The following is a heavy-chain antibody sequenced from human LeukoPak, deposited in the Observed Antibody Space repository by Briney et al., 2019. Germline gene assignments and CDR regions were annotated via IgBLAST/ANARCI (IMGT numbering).Heavy chain of an antibody. CDR3: ARGYCTNGVCYLPWFDP. V-gene: IGHV3-21*01. J-gene: IGHJ5*02. CDR2: ISSSSSYI. D-gene: IGHD2-8*01. CDR1: GFTFSSYA. Sequence: PGGSLRLSCAASGFTFSSYAMSWVRQAPGKGLEWVSSISSSSSYIYYADSVKGRFTISRDNAKNSLYLQTNSLRAEDTAVYYCARGYCTNGVCYLPWFDPWGQGTLVTVSS.